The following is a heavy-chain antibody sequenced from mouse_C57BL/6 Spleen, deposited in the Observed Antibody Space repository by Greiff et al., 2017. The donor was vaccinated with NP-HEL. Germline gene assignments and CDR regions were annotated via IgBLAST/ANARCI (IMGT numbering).Heavy chain of an antibody. V-gene: IGHV1-18*01. D-gene: IGHD2-5*01. J-gene: IGHJ2*01. CDR2: INPNNGGT. CDR1: GYTFTDYN. Sequence: EVQLKQSGPELVKPGASVKIPCKASGYTFTDYNMDWVKQSHGKSLEWIGDINPNNGGTIYNQKFKGKATLTVDKSSSTAYMELRSLTSEDTAVYYCARRVYYSNFFDYWGQGTTLTVSS. CDR3: ARRVYYSNFFDY.